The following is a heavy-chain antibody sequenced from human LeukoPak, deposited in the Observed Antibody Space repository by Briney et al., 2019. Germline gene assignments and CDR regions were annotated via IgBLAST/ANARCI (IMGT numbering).Heavy chain of an antibody. Sequence: GGSLRLSCAASGFTFSSNYMSWVRQAPGKGLEWVSVIYSGGSTYYADSVKGRFTISRDNSKNTLYLQMNSLRAEDTAVYYCARGPRGIAAAGIDYWGQGTLVTVSS. V-gene: IGHV3-66*01. J-gene: IGHJ4*02. D-gene: IGHD6-13*01. CDR2: IYSGGST. CDR1: GFTFSSNY. CDR3: ARGPRGIAAAGIDY.